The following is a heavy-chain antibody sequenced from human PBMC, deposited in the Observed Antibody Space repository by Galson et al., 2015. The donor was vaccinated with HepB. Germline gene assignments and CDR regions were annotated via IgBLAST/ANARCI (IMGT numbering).Heavy chain of an antibody. V-gene: IGHV2-70*13. Sequence: PALVKPTQTLTLTCTFSGFSLTTTGVCVNWIRQPPGKALEWLALITWDDDKYYNPSLETRLTIYKDTSKNQVVLTLTNMDPADTATYYCARNVGGSSSPHLDFWGQGTLVTVSS. CDR3: ARNVGGSSSPHLDF. D-gene: IGHD6-6*01. CDR1: GFSLTTTGVC. J-gene: IGHJ4*01. CDR2: ITWDDDK.